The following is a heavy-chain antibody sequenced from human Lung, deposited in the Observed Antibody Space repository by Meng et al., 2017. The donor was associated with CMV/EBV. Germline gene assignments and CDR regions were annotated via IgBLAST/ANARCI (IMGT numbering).Heavy chain of an antibody. D-gene: IGHD3-10*01. J-gene: IGHJ6*02. V-gene: IGHV4-59*01. CDR1: GGSISSYY. CDR2: IYYSGST. Sequence: LXCTVSGGSISSYYWSLIRQPPGKGLEDIGYIYYSGSTSYNPSLKSRVTISVDTSKNQFSLKLSSVTAADTAVYYCARHGSGSYFYGMDVWGPGTXVTVSS. CDR3: ARHGSGSYFYGMDV.